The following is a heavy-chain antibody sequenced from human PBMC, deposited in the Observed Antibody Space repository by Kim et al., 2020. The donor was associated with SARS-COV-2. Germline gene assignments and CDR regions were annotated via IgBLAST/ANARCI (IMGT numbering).Heavy chain of an antibody. CDR1: GFTFSSYS. Sequence: GGSLRLSCAASGFTFSSYSMNWVRQAPGKGLEWVSSISSSSSYIYYADSVKGRFTISRDNAKNSLYLQMNSLRAEDTAVYYCARTGIAARRLGWFDPWGQGTLVTVSS. CDR2: ISSSSSYI. J-gene: IGHJ5*02. V-gene: IGHV3-21*01. D-gene: IGHD6-6*01. CDR3: ARTGIAARRLGWFDP.